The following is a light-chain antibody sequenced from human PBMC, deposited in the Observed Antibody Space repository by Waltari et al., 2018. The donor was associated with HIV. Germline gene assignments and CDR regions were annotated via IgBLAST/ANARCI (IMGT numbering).Light chain of an antibody. Sequence: QSVLTQPPSVSGAPGKRVTISCTGIGPNIGAGYDVHWYQQRPGTAPKVLIYGNTHRPSGVPDRFTGSKSGSSASLVITGLQAEDEADYYCHSYDSSLSGSVFGGGTKLTVL. V-gene: IGLV1-40*01. CDR2: GNT. J-gene: IGLJ3*02. CDR1: GPNIGAGYD. CDR3: HSYDSSLSGSV.